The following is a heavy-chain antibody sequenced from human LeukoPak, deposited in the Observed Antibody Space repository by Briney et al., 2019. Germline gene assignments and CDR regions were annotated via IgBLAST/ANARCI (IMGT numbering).Heavy chain of an antibody. CDR1: GGSISSSSYY. J-gene: IGHJ4*02. CDR3: ASHHIAAAGGDY. Sequence: RSSETLSLTCTVSGGSISSSSYYWGWIRQPPGKGLEWIGSIYYSGSTYYNPSLKSRVTISVDTSKNQFSLKLSSVTAADTAVYYCASHHIAAAGGDYWGQGTLVTVSS. CDR2: IYYSGST. V-gene: IGHV4-39*07. D-gene: IGHD6-13*01.